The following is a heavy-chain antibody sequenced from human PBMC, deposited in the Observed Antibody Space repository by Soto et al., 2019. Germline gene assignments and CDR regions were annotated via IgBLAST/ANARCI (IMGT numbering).Heavy chain of an antibody. Sequence: GGSLRLSCAASGFTFSSYWMSWVRQAPGKGLEWVANIKQDGSEKYYVDSVKGRFTISRDNAKNSLYLQMNSLRAEDTAVYYCARDPPSSLDYYYHYYMDVWGKGTTVTVSS. D-gene: IGHD2-2*01. J-gene: IGHJ6*03. CDR2: IKQDGSEK. CDR1: GFTFSSYW. CDR3: ARDPPSSLDYYYHYYMDV. V-gene: IGHV3-7*01.